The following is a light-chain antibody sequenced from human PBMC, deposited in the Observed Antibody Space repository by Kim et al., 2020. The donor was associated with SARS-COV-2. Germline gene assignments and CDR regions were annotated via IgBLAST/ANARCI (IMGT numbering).Light chain of an antibody. CDR1: KSISSW. V-gene: IGKV1-5*01. Sequence: ASVGDRVTITCRASKSISSWLAWYQQKPCKAPKLLIYDASSLESGVPSRFSGSGSGSEFTLTISSLQPDDFATYYCQQYNSYPWTFGQATKVDIK. J-gene: IGKJ1*01. CDR2: DAS. CDR3: QQYNSYPWT.